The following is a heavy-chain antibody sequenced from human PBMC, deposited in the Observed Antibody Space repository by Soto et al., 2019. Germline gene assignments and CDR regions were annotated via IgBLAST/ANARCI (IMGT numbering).Heavy chain of an antibody. CDR2: ISGHNGDT. D-gene: IGHD2-21*02. CDR3: ARESRCSGGDCSIYAMDV. V-gene: IGHV1-18*01. CDR1: GYTFTNYG. J-gene: IGHJ6*02. Sequence: QVQLVQSGAEVKKPGASVKVSCEASGYTFTNYGISWVRQAPGQGLEWMGWISGHNGDTKYAQKVQARVTMTTDTDTRTDYMEVRSLSSAATAVYYCARESRCSGGDCSIYAMDVWGQGTTVTVSS.